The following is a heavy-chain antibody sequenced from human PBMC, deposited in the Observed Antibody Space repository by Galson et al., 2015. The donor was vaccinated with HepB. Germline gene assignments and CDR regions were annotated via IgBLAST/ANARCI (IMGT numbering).Heavy chain of an antibody. CDR3: ARGAYYYDSSGWNDY. D-gene: IGHD3-22*01. J-gene: IGHJ4*02. Sequence: SLRLSCAASGFTFSSYWMHWVRQAPGKGLVWVSRINSDGSSTSYADSVKGRFTISKDNATNTLYLQMNSLRAEDTAVYYCARGAYYYDSSGWNDYWGQGTLVTVSS. CDR1: GFTFSSYW. V-gene: IGHV3-74*01. CDR2: INSDGSST.